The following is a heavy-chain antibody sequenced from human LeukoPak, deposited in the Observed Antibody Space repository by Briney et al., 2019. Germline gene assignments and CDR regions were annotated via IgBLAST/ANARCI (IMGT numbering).Heavy chain of an antibody. CDR3: AGYGDYVGNDY. J-gene: IGHJ4*02. Sequence: SETLSLTCDFSGDSLSGYYWSWLRQPPGKGLEWIGSIYYSGSTYYNPSLKSRVTISVDTSKNQFSLKLSSVTAADTAVYYCAGYGDYVGNDYWGQGTLVTVSS. V-gene: IGHV4-59*05. CDR1: GDSLSGYY. D-gene: IGHD4-17*01. CDR2: IYYSGST.